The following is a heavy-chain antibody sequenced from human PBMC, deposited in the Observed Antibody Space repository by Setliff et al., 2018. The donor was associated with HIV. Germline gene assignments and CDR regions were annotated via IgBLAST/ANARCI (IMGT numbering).Heavy chain of an antibody. J-gene: IGHJ4*02. Sequence: ASVKVSCKTSGYTFGSHGISWVRQAPGQGLEWMGWISAYNGSTSYAQKFQGRVTMTRDTSTSTVYMELSSLRSEDTAVYYCARDGGFIAVAGLDYWGQGTLVTVSS. CDR2: ISAYNGST. V-gene: IGHV1-18*01. D-gene: IGHD6-19*01. CDR1: GYTFGSHG. CDR3: ARDGGFIAVAGLDY.